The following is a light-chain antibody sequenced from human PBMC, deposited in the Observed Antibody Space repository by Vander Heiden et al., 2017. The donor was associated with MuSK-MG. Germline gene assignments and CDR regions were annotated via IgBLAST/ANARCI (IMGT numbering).Light chain of an antibody. V-gene: IGKV2-28*01. CDR3: MQNLQTPWT. Sequence: DFVLTQSPLSLPVTPGEPASISCRSSQSLLYKNGHNYLDWYLQKPGQSPQLLIYLGFHRASGVPERFSGSGSGTDFTLKISRVEAEDVGVYYCMQNLQTPWTFGQGTKVEIK. CDR2: LGF. CDR1: QSLLYKNGHNY. J-gene: IGKJ1*01.